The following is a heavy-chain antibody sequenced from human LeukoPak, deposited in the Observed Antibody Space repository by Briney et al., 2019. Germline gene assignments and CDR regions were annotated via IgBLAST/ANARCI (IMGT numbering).Heavy chain of an antibody. V-gene: IGHV4-59*08. CDR3: ARGMVTAIRAYYLDY. CDR2: IYYSGST. D-gene: IGHD2-21*02. J-gene: IGHJ4*02. CDR1: GGSISSYY. Sequence: SETLSLTCTVSGGSISSYYWSWIRQPPGKGLEWIGYIYYSGSTNYNPSLKSRVTISVDTSKNQFSLKLSSVTAADTAVYYCARGMVTAIRAYYLDYWGQGTLVTISS.